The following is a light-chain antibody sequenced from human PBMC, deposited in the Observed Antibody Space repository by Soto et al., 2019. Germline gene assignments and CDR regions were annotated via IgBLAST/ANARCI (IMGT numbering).Light chain of an antibody. CDR3: QHYYTSYTT. CDR1: QSVRGD. Sequence: ERVMTQSPATLSVSPGETATLSCRASQSVRGDLAWYQQKPGQAPRLLIFGASTRATGIPDRFSGSGSGTDFTLTISRLEPEDFAVYYCQHYYTSYTTFGQGTKVDIK. J-gene: IGKJ1*01. V-gene: IGKV3D-15*01. CDR2: GAS.